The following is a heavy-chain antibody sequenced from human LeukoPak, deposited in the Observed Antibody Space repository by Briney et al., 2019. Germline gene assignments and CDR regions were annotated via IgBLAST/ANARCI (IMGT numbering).Heavy chain of an antibody. CDR2: ISTYNGNT. CDR1: GYTFTSYG. J-gene: IGHJ6*03. V-gene: IGHV1-18*01. Sequence: ASVKVSCKASGYTFTSYGISWVRQAPGQGLEWMGWISTYNGNTNYAQKLQGRVTMTTDTSTSTAYMELRSLRSDDTAVYYCARGTGTRYYYYYMDVWGKGTTVTVSS. CDR3: ARGTGTRYYYYYMDV. D-gene: IGHD1-14*01.